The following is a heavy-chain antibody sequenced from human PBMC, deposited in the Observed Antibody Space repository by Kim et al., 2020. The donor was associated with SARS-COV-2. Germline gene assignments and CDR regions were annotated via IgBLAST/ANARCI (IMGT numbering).Heavy chain of an antibody. J-gene: IGHJ5*02. CDR2: INEDGGFK. CDR1: GFTFSSVW. D-gene: IGHD6-13*01. V-gene: IGHV3-7*01. Sequence: GGSLRLSCAGSGFTFSSVWMSWVRQGPGKGLECVATINEDGGFKEYVDSVKGRFTISRDNAKNSLYLQMNFLRAEDMAVYFCARGGNSWRFDHGGEGTLVSVS. CDR3: ARGGNSWRFDH.